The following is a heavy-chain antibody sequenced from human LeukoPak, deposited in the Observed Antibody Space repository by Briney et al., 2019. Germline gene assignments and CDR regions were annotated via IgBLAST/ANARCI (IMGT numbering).Heavy chain of an antibody. Sequence: SETLSLTCAVSGGSISSSNWWSWVRQPPGKGLEWIGEIYHSGGTNYNPSLKSRVTISVDKSKNQFSLKLSSVTAADTAVYYCARARKHSSGWGMSTWFDPWGQGTLVTVSS. J-gene: IGHJ5*02. D-gene: IGHD6-19*01. CDR3: ARARKHSSGWGMSTWFDP. CDR1: GGSISSSNW. V-gene: IGHV4-4*02. CDR2: IYHSGGT.